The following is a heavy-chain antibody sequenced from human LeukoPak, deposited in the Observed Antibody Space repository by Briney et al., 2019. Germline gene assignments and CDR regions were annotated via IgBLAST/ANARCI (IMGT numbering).Heavy chain of an antibody. D-gene: IGHD4/OR15-4a*01. CDR2: IYYSGST. CDR3: ARESFEEPGTMDH. J-gene: IGHJ4*02. Sequence: SETLSLTCTVSGGSIGSYYWSWIRQPPGKGLEWIGYIYYSGSTNYNPSLKSRVTISVDTSKNQFSLKLSSVTAADTALYFCARESFEEPGTMDHWGQGTLVSVSS. V-gene: IGHV4-59*12. CDR1: GGSIGSYY.